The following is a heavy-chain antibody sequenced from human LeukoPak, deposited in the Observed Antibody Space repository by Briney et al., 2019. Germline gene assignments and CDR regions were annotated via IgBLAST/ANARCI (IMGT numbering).Heavy chain of an antibody. CDR1: GITLSNYG. CDR3: AKVGYSDSARYFDL. V-gene: IGHV3-23*01. CDR2: ISGSGGST. J-gene: IGHJ2*01. D-gene: IGHD2-15*01. Sequence: GGSLRLSCAVSGITLSNYGMSWVRQAPGKGLEWVSAISGSGGSTYYADYVKGRFTISRDNSKNTLYLQMNSLRAEDTAVYYCAKVGYSDSARYFDLWGRGTLVTVSS.